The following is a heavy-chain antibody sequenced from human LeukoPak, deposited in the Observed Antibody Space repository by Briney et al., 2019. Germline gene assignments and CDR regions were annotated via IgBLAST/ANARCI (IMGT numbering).Heavy chain of an antibody. V-gene: IGHV1-2*02. D-gene: IGHD6-13*01. CDR2: INPNSGGT. Sequence: ASVKVSCKASGYTFTGYYMHWVRQAPGQGLEWMGWINPNSGGTNYAQKCQGRVTMTRDTSISTDYMELSRLRSDDTAVYYCARVAAAGKNPTSYFDYWGQGTLVTVSS. J-gene: IGHJ4*02. CDR1: GYTFTGYY. CDR3: ARVAAAGKNPTSYFDY.